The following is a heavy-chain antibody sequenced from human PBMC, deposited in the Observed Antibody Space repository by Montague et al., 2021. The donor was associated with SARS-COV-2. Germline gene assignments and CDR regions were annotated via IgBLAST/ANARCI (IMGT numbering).Heavy chain of an antibody. Sequence: SLRLSFSASGFTFSSYAMHWVRQAPGKGLEWVAVISYDGSNKYYADSVKGRFTISRDNSKNTLYLQMNSLRAEDTAVYYCASLLLWFGEFRAFNYWGQGTLVTVSS. D-gene: IGHD3-10*01. V-gene: IGHV3-30*04. J-gene: IGHJ4*02. CDR3: ASLLLWFGEFRAFNY. CDR1: GFTFSSYA. CDR2: ISYDGSNK.